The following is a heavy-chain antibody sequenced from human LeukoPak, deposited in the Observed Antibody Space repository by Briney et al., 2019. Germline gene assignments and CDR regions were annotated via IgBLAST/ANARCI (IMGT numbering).Heavy chain of an antibody. Sequence: GASVKVSCKASGYTFTDYYIHWVRQAPGQGLEWMGWINPNSGGTNYAQKLQGRVTMTRDTSISTAYMELSRLRSDDTAVYYCARGTLPGIAAAGTDYWGQGTLVTVSS. D-gene: IGHD6-13*01. CDR2: INPNSGGT. V-gene: IGHV1-2*02. J-gene: IGHJ4*02. CDR3: ARGTLPGIAAAGTDY. CDR1: GYTFTDYY.